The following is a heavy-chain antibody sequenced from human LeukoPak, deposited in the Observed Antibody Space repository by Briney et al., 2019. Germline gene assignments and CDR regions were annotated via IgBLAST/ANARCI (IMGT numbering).Heavy chain of an antibody. V-gene: IGHV1-24*01. CDR2: FDPEDGET. Sequence: ASVKVSCKVSGYTLSELSMHWVRQAPGKGLEWRGGFDPEDGETIYAQRFQGRVTMTEDTSTDTAYMELSSLRAEDTAIYYCVKDLRSTRQVVVIDYLNDFWGQGTLVTVSS. CDR3: VKDLRSTRQVVVIDYLNDF. D-gene: IGHD3-22*01. J-gene: IGHJ4*02. CDR1: GYTLSELS.